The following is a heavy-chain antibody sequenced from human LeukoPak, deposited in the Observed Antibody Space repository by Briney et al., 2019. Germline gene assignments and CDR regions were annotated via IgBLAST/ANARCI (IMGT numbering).Heavy chain of an antibody. CDR1: GFSISDYW. D-gene: IGHD2/OR15-2a*01. CDR3: ASRESSMSRSH. Sequence: GGSLRLSCAASGFSISDYWMNWVRLVPGKGLEWVANINEDGTIQDYVASVRGRFTISRNNAKNSLYLRMNSLGAEDTAVYYCASRESSMSRSHWGHGTLVTVSS. CDR2: INEDGTIQ. J-gene: IGHJ4*01. V-gene: IGHV3-7*01.